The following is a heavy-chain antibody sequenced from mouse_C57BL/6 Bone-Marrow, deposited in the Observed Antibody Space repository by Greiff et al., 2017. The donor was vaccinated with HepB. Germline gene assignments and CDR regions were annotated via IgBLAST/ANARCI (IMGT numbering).Heavy chain of an antibody. CDR1: GFTFSDYG. CDR3: ARPMIRAWFAY. Sequence: EVKVVESGGRLVKPGGSLKLSCAASGFTFSDYGMHWVRQAPEKGLEWVAYISSGSSTIYYADTVKGRFTISRDNAKNTLFLQMTSLRSEDTAMYYCARPMIRAWFAYWGQGTLVTVSA. D-gene: IGHD2-4*01. CDR2: ISSGSSTI. J-gene: IGHJ3*01. V-gene: IGHV5-17*01.